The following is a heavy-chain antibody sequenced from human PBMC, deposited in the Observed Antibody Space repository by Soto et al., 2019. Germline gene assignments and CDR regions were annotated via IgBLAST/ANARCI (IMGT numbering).Heavy chain of an antibody. CDR1: GGSISSGTHY. V-gene: IGHV4-30-4*01. CDR3: ARHPRRAVAGTGRNWFDP. J-gene: IGHJ5*02. CDR2: IYYSGST. Sequence: SETLSLTCTVSGGSISSGTHYWSWIRQHLGKGLEWIGYIYYSGSTYYNPSLKSRVTISVDTSKNQFSLKLSSVTAADTAVYYCARHPRRAVAGTGRNWFDPWGQGTLVTVSS. D-gene: IGHD6-19*01.